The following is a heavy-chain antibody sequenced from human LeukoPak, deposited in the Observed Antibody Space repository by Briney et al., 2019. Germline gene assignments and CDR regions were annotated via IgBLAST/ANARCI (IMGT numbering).Heavy chain of an antibody. D-gene: IGHD1-26*01. CDR2: INHSGGT. V-gene: IGHV4-34*01. CDR1: GGSFSGYY. CDR3: ARLYSGSYIY. Sequence: PSETLSLTCAVYGGSFSGYYWSWIRQPPGKGLEWIGEINHSGGTNYNPSLKSRVTISVDTSKNQFSLKLSSVTAADTAVYYCARLYSGSYIYWGQGTLVTVSS. J-gene: IGHJ4*02.